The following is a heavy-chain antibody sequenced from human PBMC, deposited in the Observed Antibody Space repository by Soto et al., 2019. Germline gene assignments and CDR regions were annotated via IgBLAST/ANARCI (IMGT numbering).Heavy chain of an antibody. CDR1: GYTFTSYP. CDR2: NNAGNGNT. Sequence: QVQLVQSGAEVKKPGASVKVSCKASGYTFTSYPMHWVRQAPGQRLEWMGWNNAGNGNTKYSQKFQGRVTITRDTPASTAYIELSSLRSEDTAVYYCARDLGATGDWGQGTLVTVSS. J-gene: IGHJ1*01. D-gene: IGHD1-26*01. CDR3: ARDLGATGD. V-gene: IGHV1-3*01.